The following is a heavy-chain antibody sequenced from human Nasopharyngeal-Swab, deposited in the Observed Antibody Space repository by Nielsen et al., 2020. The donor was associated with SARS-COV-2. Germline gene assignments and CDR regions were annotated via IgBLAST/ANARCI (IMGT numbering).Heavy chain of an antibody. V-gene: IGHV3-7*01. CDR2: IKQDGSEK. CDR1: GFTFSSYW. CDR3: ASLLWFGELPSDYYYYGMDV. D-gene: IGHD3-10*01. Sequence: GESLKISCAASGFTFSSYWMSWVRQAPGKGLEGVANIKQDGSEKYYVDSVKGRFTISRDNAKNSLYLQMNSLRAEDTAVYYCASLLWFGELPSDYYYYGMDVWGQGTTVTASS. J-gene: IGHJ6*02.